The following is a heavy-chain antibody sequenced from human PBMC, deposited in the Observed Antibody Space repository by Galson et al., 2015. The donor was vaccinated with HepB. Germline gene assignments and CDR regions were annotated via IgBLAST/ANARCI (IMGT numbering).Heavy chain of an antibody. Sequence: SLRLSCAASGFTFSSYSMNWVRQAPGKGLEWVSSISSSSSYIYYADSVKGRFTISRDNAKNSLYLQMNSLRAEDTAVYYCASSSSGWYSVAFYYYGMDVWGQGTTVTVSS. CDR1: GFTFSSYS. V-gene: IGHV3-21*01. D-gene: IGHD6-19*01. J-gene: IGHJ6*02. CDR3: ASSSSGWYSVAFYYYGMDV. CDR2: ISSSSSYI.